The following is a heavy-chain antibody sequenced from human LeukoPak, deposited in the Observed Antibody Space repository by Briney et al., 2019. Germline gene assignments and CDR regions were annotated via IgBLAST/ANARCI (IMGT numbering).Heavy chain of an antibody. CDR3: ARVGTYGSGSYLSWLDY. Sequence: SETLSLTCVVSGGSISSGGYSWSWIRQPPGRGLEFIGYIYHSGATYYNPSLKSRVTISVDTSKNQFSLKLSSVTAADTAVYYCARVGTYGSGSYLSWLDYWGQGTLVTVSS. CDR2: IYHSGAT. D-gene: IGHD3-10*01. J-gene: IGHJ4*02. V-gene: IGHV4-30-2*01. CDR1: GGSISSGGYS.